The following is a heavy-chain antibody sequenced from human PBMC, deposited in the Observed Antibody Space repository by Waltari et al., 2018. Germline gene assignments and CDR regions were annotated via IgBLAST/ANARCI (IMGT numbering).Heavy chain of an antibody. CDR2: INTNTGNP. J-gene: IGHJ5*02. CDR1: GYTFTTYA. Sequence: QVQLVQSGSELKKHGASVTVSSKASGYTFTTYAINWSRQAPGQGLELRGWINTNTGNPTYVQGFTGRFVVSLDTSVSTAYLQINSLKADDTAVYYCARGVVPAATIVVNWFDPWGQGTLVTVSS. CDR3: ARGVVPAATIVVNWFDP. V-gene: IGHV7-4-1*02. D-gene: IGHD2-2*01.